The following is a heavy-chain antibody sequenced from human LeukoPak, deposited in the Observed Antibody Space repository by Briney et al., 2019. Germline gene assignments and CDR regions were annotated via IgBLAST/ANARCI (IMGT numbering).Heavy chain of an antibody. CDR1: GGSFSGYY. J-gene: IGHJ4*02. V-gene: IGHV4-34*01. Sequence: SETLSLTCAVYGGSFSGYYWSWIRQPPGKGLEWIGEINHSGSTNYNPSLKSRVTISVDTSKNQFSLKLSSVTAADTAMYYCARDLIFEYSSSPNLFDYWGQGTLVTVSS. D-gene: IGHD6-6*01. CDR3: ARDLIFEYSSSPNLFDY. CDR2: INHSGST.